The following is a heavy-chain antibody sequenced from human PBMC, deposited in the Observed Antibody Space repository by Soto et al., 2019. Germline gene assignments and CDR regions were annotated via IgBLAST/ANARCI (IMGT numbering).Heavy chain of an antibody. CDR1: GGTFSSYT. CDR2: IIPILGIA. D-gene: IGHD3-22*01. CDR3: ARDPVDYDSSGYYWYFDL. J-gene: IGHJ2*01. Sequence: QVQLVQSGAEVKKPGSSVKVSCKASGGTFSSYTISWVRQAPGQGLEWMGRIIPILGIANYAQKFQGRVTLTADKSTSTAYMELSSLRSEDTAVYYCARDPVDYDSSGYYWYFDLWGRGTLVTVSS. V-gene: IGHV1-69*08.